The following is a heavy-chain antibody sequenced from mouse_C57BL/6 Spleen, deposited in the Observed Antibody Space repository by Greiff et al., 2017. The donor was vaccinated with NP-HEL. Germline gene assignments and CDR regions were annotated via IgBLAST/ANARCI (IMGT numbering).Heavy chain of an antibody. CDR1: GFNIKNTY. D-gene: IGHD1-1*01. J-gene: IGHJ2*01. CDR2: IDPANGNT. CDR3: AISGIITTGYFDY. Sequence: EVNVVESVAELVRPGASVKLSCTASGFNIKNTYMHWVKQRPEQGLEWIGRIDPANGNTKYAPKFQGKATITADTSSNTAYLQLSSLTSEDTAIYYCAISGIITTGYFDYWGQGTTLTVSS. V-gene: IGHV14-3*01.